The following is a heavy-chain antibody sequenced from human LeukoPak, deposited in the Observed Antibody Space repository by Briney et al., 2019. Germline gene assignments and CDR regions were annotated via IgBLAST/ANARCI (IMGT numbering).Heavy chain of an antibody. CDR3: ARFGVDYDMDV. CDR2: IHYSGRP. CDR1: GGSISGHY. V-gene: IGHV4-59*11. D-gene: IGHD3-16*01. J-gene: IGHJ6*02. Sequence: KTSETLSLTCTVSGGSISGHYWTWIRQSPGKGLEWIGQIHYSGRPDYNPSLKSRVTISVDTSKNQLSLKVTSVTGADTAVYYCARFGVDYDMDVWGQGTTVTVSS.